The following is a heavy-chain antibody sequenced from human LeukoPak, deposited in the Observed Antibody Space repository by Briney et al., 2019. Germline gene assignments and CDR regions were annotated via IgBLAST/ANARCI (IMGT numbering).Heavy chain of an antibody. CDR1: GFTFSSYW. CDR3: TRDRSERAFDI. D-gene: IGHD3-3*01. V-gene: IGHV3-7*03. J-gene: IGHJ3*02. Sequence: GGSLRLSCAASGFTFSSYWMSWVRQAPGKGLEWVANIKQDGSEKYYVDSVKGRFTISRDNAKNSLYLQMNSLRAEDTAVYYCTRDRSERAFDIWGQGTMVTVSS. CDR2: IKQDGSEK.